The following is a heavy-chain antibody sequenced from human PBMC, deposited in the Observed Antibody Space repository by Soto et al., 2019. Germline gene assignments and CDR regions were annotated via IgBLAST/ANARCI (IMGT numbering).Heavy chain of an antibody. CDR3: ARDYYDSSGYDPLGAFDI. J-gene: IGHJ3*02. V-gene: IGHV1-2*02. CDR2: INPNSGGT. D-gene: IGHD3-22*01. Sequence: GASVKVSCKASGYTFTGYYMHWVRQAPGQGLEWMGWINPNSGGTNYAQKFQGRVTMTRDTSISTAYMELSRLRSDDTAVYYCARDYYDSSGYDPLGAFDIWGQGTMVTVS. CDR1: GYTFTGYY.